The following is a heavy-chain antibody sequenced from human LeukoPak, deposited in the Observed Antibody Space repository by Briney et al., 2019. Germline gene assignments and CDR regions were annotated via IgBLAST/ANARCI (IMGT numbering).Heavy chain of an antibody. J-gene: IGHJ6*03. V-gene: IGHV4-61*02. CDR2: IYTSGST. D-gene: IGHD4-17*01. CDR3: ARDWGFEYGDYVHYYYMDV. CDR1: GGSLSSVSYY. Sequence: PSQTLSLTCAVSGGSLSSVSYYWSCIRQPAGKGLEWIGRIYTSGSTNYNPSLKSRVSISVHSSKKQFSLKLSSVTAADTAVYYCARDWGFEYGDYVHYYYMDVWGKGTTVTVSS.